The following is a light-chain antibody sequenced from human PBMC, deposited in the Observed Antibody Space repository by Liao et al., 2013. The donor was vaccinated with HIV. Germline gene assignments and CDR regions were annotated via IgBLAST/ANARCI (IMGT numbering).Light chain of an antibody. Sequence: SYELTQPPSVSVSPGQTASITCSGDKLGDEYASWYQQKPGQSPVVVIYQNTKRPSGIPERFSGSKFGDTAILTIRGTQTVDEADYYCQAWDSNTFWVFGGGTQLTVL. V-gene: IGLV3-1*01. J-gene: IGLJ3*02. CDR1: KLGDEY. CDR2: QNT. CDR3: QAWDSNTFWV.